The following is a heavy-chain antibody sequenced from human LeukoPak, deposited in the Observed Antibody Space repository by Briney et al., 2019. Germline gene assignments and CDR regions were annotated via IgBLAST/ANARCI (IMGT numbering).Heavy chain of an antibody. CDR2: IYHSGST. V-gene: IGHV4-38-2*02. D-gene: IGHD2-2*01. CDR3: ASISTSALRVYYYYMDV. CDR1: GYSISSGYY. J-gene: IGHJ6*03. Sequence: SETLSLTCTVSGYSISSGYYWGWIRQPPGKGLEWIGSIYHSGSTYYNPSLKSRVTISVDTSKNQFSLKLSSVTAADTAVYYCASISTSALRVYYYYMDVWGKGTTVTVSS.